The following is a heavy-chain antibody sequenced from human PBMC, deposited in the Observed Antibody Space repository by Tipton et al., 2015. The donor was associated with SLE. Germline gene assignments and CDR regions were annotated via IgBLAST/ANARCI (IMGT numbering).Heavy chain of an antibody. CDR2: IYSSGST. J-gene: IGHJ5*02. CDR1: GGSISSDTYY. D-gene: IGHD3-3*01. CDR3: ARGGTVFGVVLNWFDP. V-gene: IGHV4-61*02. Sequence: TLSLTCTVSGGSISSDTYYWSWIRQPAGKGLEWIGRIYSSGSTNYNPSLKSRVTISVDTSKNQFSLKLTSVTAADTAVYYCARGGTVFGVVLNWFDPWGQGTLVTVSS.